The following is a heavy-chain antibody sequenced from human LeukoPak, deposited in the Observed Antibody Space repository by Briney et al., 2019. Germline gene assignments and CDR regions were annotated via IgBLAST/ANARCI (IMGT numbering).Heavy chain of an antibody. Sequence: PSQTLSLTCTVSGGSIISNGHYWSWIRQPAGKGLEWIGRIYASGNSNTNYNPSLQSRVSISIDTSRNQFSLKLSSVTAADTAVYYCAREGWAPQYYYYYYVDVWGKGTTVTIS. J-gene: IGHJ6*03. D-gene: IGHD1-26*01. V-gene: IGHV4-61*02. CDR1: GGSIISNGHY. CDR2: IYASG. CDR3: AREGWAPQYYYYYYVDV.